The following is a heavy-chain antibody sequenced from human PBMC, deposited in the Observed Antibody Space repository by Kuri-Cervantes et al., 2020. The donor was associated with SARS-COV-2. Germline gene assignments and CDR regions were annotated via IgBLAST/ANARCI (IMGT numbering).Heavy chain of an antibody. CDR2: ISYDGSNK. CDR1: GFTFSSYA. J-gene: IGHJ6*03. V-gene: IGHV3-30-3*01. CDR3: ARDPPSYYYMDV. Sequence: GGSLRLSCAASGFTFSSYAMHWVRQAPGKGLEWVAVISYDGSNKYYADSVKGRFTISRDNSKNTLYLQMGSLRAEDMAVYYCARDPPSYYYMDVWGKGTTVTVSS.